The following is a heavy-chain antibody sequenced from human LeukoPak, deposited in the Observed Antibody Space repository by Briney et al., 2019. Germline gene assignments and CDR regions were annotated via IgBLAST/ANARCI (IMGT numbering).Heavy chain of an antibody. J-gene: IGHJ4*02. Sequence: GSLRLSCSASGFTFSSYAMHWVRQAPGKGLEYVSAISSNGGSTYYADSVKGRFTISRDNSRNTLYLQMSSLRAEDTAVYYCADITMVRGVDYWGQGTLVTVSS. V-gene: IGHV3-64D*06. CDR1: GFTFSSYA. D-gene: IGHD3-10*01. CDR2: ISSNGGST. CDR3: ADITMVRGVDY.